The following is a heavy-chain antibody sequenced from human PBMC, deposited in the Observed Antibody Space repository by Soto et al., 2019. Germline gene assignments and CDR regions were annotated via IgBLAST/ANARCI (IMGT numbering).Heavy chain of an antibody. V-gene: IGHV1-69*12. J-gene: IGHJ4*02. CDR3: ASGIQLWLRRINNGYSG. CDR2: IIPMFGTA. D-gene: IGHD5-18*01. CDR1: GGTFSTYA. Sequence: QVQLVQSGAAVKKPESSVQVSCKAPGGTFSTYASSWVRQAPGQGLEWMGGIIPMFGTANYAQRFQDRVTITADESTNTVYLELRSLRSEDTAVYFCASGIQLWLRRINNGYSGWGQGPLVTVSS.